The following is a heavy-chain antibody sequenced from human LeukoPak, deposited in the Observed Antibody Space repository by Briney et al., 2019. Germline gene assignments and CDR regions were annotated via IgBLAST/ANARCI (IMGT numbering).Heavy chain of an antibody. CDR3: ARWGPYCSSTSCYEQGGYYFDY. CDR2: IYYSGST. Sequence: SETLSLTCTVSGGSISSYYWSWIRQPPGKGLEWTGYIYYSGSTNYNPSLKSRVTISVDTSKNQFSLKLSSVTAADTAVYYCARWGPYCSSTSCYEQGGYYFDYWGQGTLVTVSS. J-gene: IGHJ4*02. D-gene: IGHD2-2*01. V-gene: IGHV4-59*01. CDR1: GGSISSYY.